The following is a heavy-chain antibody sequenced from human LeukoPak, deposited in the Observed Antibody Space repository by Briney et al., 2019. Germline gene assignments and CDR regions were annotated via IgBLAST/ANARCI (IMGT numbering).Heavy chain of an antibody. CDR2: IYYSGST. Sequence: SETLSLTCTVSGGSISSSSYSWGWIRQPPGKGLEWIGSIYYSGSTYYNPSLKSRVTISVDTSKNQFSLKLSSVTAADTAVYYCARQAAGTASYYFDYWGQGTLVTVSS. V-gene: IGHV4-39*01. D-gene: IGHD6-13*01. CDR1: GGSISSSSYS. CDR3: ARQAAGTASYYFDY. J-gene: IGHJ4*02.